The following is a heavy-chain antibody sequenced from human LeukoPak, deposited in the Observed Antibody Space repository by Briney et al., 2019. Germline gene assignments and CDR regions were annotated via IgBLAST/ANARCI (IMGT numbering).Heavy chain of an antibody. V-gene: IGHV4-39*07. CDR1: GGSISSSSYY. CDR3: ARRPKWSRSGAFDI. J-gene: IGHJ3*02. Sequence: SETLSLTCTVSGGSISSSSYYWGWIRQPPGKGLEWIGSIYYSGSTNYNPSLKSRVTISVDTSKNQFSLKLSSVTAADTAVYYCARRPKWSRSGAFDIWGQGTMVTVSS. CDR2: IYYSGST. D-gene: IGHD3-3*01.